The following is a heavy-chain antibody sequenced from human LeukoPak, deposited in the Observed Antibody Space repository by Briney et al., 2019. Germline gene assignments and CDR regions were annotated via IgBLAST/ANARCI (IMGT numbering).Heavy chain of an antibody. CDR2: INPNSGGP. CDR3: AIGYSIYGAFDI. CDR1: GYTFNNYY. J-gene: IGHJ3*02. D-gene: IGHD4-17*01. Sequence: ASMQVSCKASGYTFNNYYIHWVRQAPGQGLEWMGWINPNSGGPNYAQNFQGRVTMTRDTSITTAYMEFNSLRSDDTAVYYCAIGYSIYGAFDIWGQGTMVTASS. V-gene: IGHV1-2*02.